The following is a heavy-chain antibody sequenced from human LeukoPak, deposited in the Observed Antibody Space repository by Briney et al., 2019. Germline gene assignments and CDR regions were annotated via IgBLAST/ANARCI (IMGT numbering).Heavy chain of an antibody. CDR1: GASISSTPSY. Sequence: SETLSLTCTVSGASISSTPSYWGWIRQPPGKGLEWIGSTYYTGTTYYSPSLKSRVTISIDTSNNRFSLRLTSVTAADTALYYCARRMPSSGYSYDFWGLGTLVSVSS. V-gene: IGHV4-39*01. CDR3: ARRMPSSGYSYDF. D-gene: IGHD6-13*01. CDR2: TYYTGTT. J-gene: IGHJ4*02.